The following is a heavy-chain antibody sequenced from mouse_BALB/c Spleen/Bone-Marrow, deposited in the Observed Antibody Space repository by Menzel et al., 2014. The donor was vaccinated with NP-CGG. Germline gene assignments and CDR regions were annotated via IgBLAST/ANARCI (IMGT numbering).Heavy chain of an antibody. CDR3: ARRGVGRSWNFDI. V-gene: IGHV7-3*02. CDR1: GFTFTDYY. Sequence: EVKVVESGGGLVQPGGSLRLSCATSGFTFTDYYMSWVRQPPGKALEWLGFIRNKANGYTTEYSASVKGRFTISRDNSQSIFYHQMNTLRAEDSASYYCARRGVGRSWNFDIWRAGTTVTVSS. D-gene: IGHD4-1*01. CDR2: IRNKANGYTT. J-gene: IGHJ1*01.